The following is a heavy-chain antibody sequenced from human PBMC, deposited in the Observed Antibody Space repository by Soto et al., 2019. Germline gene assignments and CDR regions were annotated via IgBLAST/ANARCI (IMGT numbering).Heavy chain of an antibody. CDR1: GGTFSSYA. Sequence: QVQLVQSGAEVKKPGSSVKVSCKASGGTFSSYAISWVRQAPGQGLEWMGGIIPIFGTANYAQKFQGRVTITADESTSTAYMGLSRLRSEDTAVYYCARDQVRYSYGQNYYYGMDVWGQGTTVTVSS. V-gene: IGHV1-69*01. D-gene: IGHD5-18*01. CDR2: IIPIFGTA. J-gene: IGHJ6*02. CDR3: ARDQVRYSYGQNYYYGMDV.